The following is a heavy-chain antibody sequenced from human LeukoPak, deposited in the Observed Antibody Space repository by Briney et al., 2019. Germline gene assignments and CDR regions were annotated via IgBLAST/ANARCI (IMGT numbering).Heavy chain of an antibody. CDR2: IYYSKNT. V-gene: IGHV4-39*01. Sequence: PSETLSLTCTVSGGSISSSSAYWGWIRQPPGKGLGWIGSIYYSKNTYHNPSLKSRVTISADTSKNQFSLTLGSVSATDTAVYYCVSPRGFSYGYVGQWGQGNRLTVSS. CDR1: GGSISSSSAY. D-gene: IGHD5-18*01. J-gene: IGHJ1*01. CDR3: VSPRGFSYGYVGQ.